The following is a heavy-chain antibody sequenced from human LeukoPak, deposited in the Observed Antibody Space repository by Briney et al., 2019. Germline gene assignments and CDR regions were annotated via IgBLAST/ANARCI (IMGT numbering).Heavy chain of an antibody. Sequence: KPGGSLRLSCAASGFTFSSYTLNWVRQAPGKGLEWVSCISGSSSYYADSVKGRCTISRDNAKNSLYLQMHSLRAEDTAVYYCARDVYGSGSYYIDYWGQGTLVTVSS. CDR1: GFTFSSYT. J-gene: IGHJ4*02. CDR2: ISGSSS. V-gene: IGHV3-21*01. CDR3: ARDVYGSGSYYIDY. D-gene: IGHD3-10*01.